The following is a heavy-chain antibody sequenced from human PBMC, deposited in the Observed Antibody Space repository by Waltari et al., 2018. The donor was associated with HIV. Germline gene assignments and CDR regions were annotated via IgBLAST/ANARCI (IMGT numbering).Heavy chain of an antibody. CDR2: IDPDSGLA. V-gene: IGHV1-2*06. J-gene: IGHJ6*02. CDR3: ARMYYGSWFTMADYGLDV. Sequence: QVQLVQSGAEVKKPGASVTVSCKASGYTFSGHYIHWVRPPPGQGLEWLGRIDPDSGLANYAQTFQGRVTMTRAKSIGTVYLKLSGLRSDDTALYYCARMYYGSWFTMADYGLDVWGQGTTVTVSS. CDR1: GYTFSGHY. D-gene: IGHD3-10*01.